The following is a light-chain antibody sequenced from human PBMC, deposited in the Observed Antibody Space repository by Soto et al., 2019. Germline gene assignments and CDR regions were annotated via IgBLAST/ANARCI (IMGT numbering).Light chain of an antibody. Sequence: DIRMTQSPSSLSASVGDRVTITCRASRDITDYLAWYQQKPGQVPKLLIYAASTLQSGVPSRFTASGYGTDFTLTITGLQPEDFATYYCQNYNSAPWTFGQGTKVEF. CDR2: AAS. CDR1: RDITDY. CDR3: QNYNSAPWT. V-gene: IGKV1-27*01. J-gene: IGKJ1*01.